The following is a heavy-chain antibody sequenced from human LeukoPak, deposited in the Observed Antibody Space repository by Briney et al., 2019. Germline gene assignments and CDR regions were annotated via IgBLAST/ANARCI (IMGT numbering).Heavy chain of an antibody. CDR2: ISPNSGGT. V-gene: IGHV1-2*02. CDR3: AITVTSQLLWYLNDAFDI. Sequence: ASVKVSCKASGYTFTGYYMHWVRQAPGQGLEWMGWISPNSGGTNYAQKFQGRVTMTRDTSISTAYMELSRLRSDDTAVYYCAITVTSQLLWYLNDAFDIWGQETMVTVSS. CDR1: GYTFTGYY. J-gene: IGHJ3*02. D-gene: IGHD2-2*01.